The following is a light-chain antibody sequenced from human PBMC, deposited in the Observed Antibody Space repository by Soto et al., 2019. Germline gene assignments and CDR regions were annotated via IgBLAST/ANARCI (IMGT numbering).Light chain of an antibody. V-gene: IGLV2-14*03. J-gene: IGLJ1*01. CDR2: NVY. CDR3: SSYTISRTYV. CDR1: SSDVGGYNY. Sequence: QSALTQPASVSGSPGQSITISCTGTSSDVGGYNYVSWHQRHPGKAAKLMVDNVYDRPSGISNRFSGSKSGNTAPLTXSGLQGEDEADYYCSSYTISRTYVFGTGTKVTVL.